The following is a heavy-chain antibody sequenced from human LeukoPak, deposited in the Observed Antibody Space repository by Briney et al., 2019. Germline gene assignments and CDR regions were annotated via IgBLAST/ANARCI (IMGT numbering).Heavy chain of an antibody. CDR3: ATVPGYCHSTTCYSRMDV. D-gene: IGHD2-2*02. J-gene: IGHJ6*02. Sequence: GGSLRLSCTAPGYIVSKNAMNWVRQAPGKGLEWVASIDASGRYIYYGDSVKGRFTISKDNAQNSLYLQMNSLRAEDTAVYYCATVPGYCHSTTCYSRMDVWGQGTTVTVSS. CDR1: GYIVSKNA. V-gene: IGHV3-21*01. CDR2: IDASGRYI.